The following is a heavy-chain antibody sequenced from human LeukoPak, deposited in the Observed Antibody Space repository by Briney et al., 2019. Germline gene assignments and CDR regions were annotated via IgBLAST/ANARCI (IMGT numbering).Heavy chain of an antibody. Sequence: SETLSLTCTVSGGSISGSSYYWGWIRQPPGKGLEWIVSIYYSGSTYYNPSLKSRVTISVDTSKNQFSLKLNSVTATDTAVYYCARDPNSSWSLRFDYWGPGILVTVSS. J-gene: IGHJ4*02. CDR3: ARDPNSSWSLRFDY. CDR1: GGSISGSSYY. D-gene: IGHD6-13*01. CDR2: IYYSGST. V-gene: IGHV4-39*02.